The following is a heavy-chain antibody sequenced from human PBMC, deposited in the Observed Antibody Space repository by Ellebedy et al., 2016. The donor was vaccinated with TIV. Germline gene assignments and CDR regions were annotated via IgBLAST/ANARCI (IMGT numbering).Heavy chain of an antibody. D-gene: IGHD1/OR15-1a*01. CDR2: IVVGSGNI. J-gene: IGHJ3*02. Sequence: ASVKVSCKASGFTFTTSAIQWVRQARGQRLEWIGWIVVGSGNINYAQKLQERVTFTRDMSTTTAYMELSSLRSEDTAIYYCAAGASPNNNGYAFDIWGQGTMVTVSS. V-gene: IGHV1-58*02. CDR3: AAGASPNNNGYAFDI. CDR1: GFTFTTSA.